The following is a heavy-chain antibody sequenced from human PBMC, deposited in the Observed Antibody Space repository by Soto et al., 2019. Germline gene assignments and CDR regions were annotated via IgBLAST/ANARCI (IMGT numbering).Heavy chain of an antibody. CDR3: ARGRYGDY. J-gene: IGHJ4*02. CDR2: ISAHNGNT. V-gene: IGHV1-18*01. CDR1: GYDFTTYG. Sequence: QVHLVQYGAEVKNPGASVKVSCKGSGYDFTTYGITWVRQAPGQGLEWMAWISAHNGNTNYAPNLQGRVTVTRDTSTSTAYLELRSLRSDDTAVYYCARGRYGDYWGQGALVTVSS. D-gene: IGHD1-1*01.